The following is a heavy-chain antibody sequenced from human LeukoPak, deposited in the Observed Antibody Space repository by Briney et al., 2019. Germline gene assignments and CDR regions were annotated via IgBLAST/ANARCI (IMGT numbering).Heavy chain of an antibody. CDR3: ARRMSAIPYYYDSSGYCSFDY. CDR1: GFTFDDYG. V-gene: IGHV3-20*04. Sequence: GGPLRLSCAASGFTFDDYGMSWVRQAPGKGLEWVSGINWSGGSTGYADSVKGRFTISRDNAKNSLYLQMNSLRAEDTALYYCARRMSAIPYYYDSSGYCSFDYWGQGTLVTVSS. CDR2: INWSGGST. J-gene: IGHJ4*02. D-gene: IGHD3-22*01.